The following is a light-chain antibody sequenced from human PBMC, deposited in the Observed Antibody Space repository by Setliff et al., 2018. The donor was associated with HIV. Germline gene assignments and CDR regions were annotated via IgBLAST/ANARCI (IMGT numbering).Light chain of an antibody. Sequence: QSVLTQPASVSGSPGQSITISCTGTWSDLGGYNYVSWYQQHPGKAPKLMIYEVSNRPSGVSNRFSGSKSGNTASLTISGLQAEDEADYFCSSYTSSSTRVFGTGTKVTVL. CDR3: SSYTSSSTRV. CDR1: WSDLGGYNY. CDR2: EVS. J-gene: IGLJ1*01. V-gene: IGLV2-14*01.